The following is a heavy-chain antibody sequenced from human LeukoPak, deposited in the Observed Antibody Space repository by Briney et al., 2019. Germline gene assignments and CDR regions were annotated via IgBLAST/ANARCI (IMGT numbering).Heavy chain of an antibody. J-gene: IGHJ4*02. CDR3: ARVGARQILEY. D-gene: IGHD4-17*01. Sequence: GGSLRLSCSASGFTFSSYSMHWVRQAPGKGLEWVANIKQDGGEKYYLDSVKGRFTVSRDNAKNSLYLQMNSLRAEDTAVYYCARVGARQILEYWGQGTLVTVSS. CDR1: GFTFSSYS. V-gene: IGHV3-7*01. CDR2: IKQDGGEK.